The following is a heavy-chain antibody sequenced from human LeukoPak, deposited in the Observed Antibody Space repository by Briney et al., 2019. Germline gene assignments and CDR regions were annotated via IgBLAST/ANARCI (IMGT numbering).Heavy chain of an antibody. CDR3: ARDVMTTVTNFDY. V-gene: IGHV1-69*04. D-gene: IGHD4-17*01. Sequence: ASVKVSCKASGGTFSSYAISWVRRAPGQGLEWMGRIIPILGIANYAQKFQGRVTITADKSTSTAYMELSSLRSEDTAVYYCARDVMTTVTNFDYWGQGTLVTVSS. CDR2: IIPILGIA. CDR1: GGTFSSYA. J-gene: IGHJ4*02.